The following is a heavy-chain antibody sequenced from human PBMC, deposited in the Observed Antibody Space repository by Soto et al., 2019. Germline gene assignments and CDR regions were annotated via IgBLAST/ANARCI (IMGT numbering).Heavy chain of an antibody. CDR3: ARDSHFGYGKDV. CDR2: ISSASHTI. V-gene: IGHV3-48*02. J-gene: IGHJ6*02. D-gene: IGHD3-10*01. Sequence: GGSLRLSCAASGFAFSNYYMNWVRQAPGKGLEWVSYISSASHTIYYADSVRGRFTISRDNAKDSLFLQMNSLRDEDTAMYYCARDSHFGYGKDVWGQGTTVTVSS. CDR1: GFAFSNYY.